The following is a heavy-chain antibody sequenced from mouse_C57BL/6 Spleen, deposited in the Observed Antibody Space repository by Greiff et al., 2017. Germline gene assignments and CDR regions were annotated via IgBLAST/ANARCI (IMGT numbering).Heavy chain of an antibody. V-gene: IGHV1-55*01. CDR2: IYPGSGST. CDR3: ERGNYYGSSYESY. CDR1: GYTFTSYW. Sequence: QVQLQQPGAELVKPGASVKMSCKASGYTFTSYWITWVKQRPGQGLEWIGDIYPGSGSTNYNEKFKSKATLTVDTSSSTAYMQLSSLTSEDSAVYYCERGNYYGSSYESYWGQGTLVTVSA. J-gene: IGHJ3*01. D-gene: IGHD1-1*01.